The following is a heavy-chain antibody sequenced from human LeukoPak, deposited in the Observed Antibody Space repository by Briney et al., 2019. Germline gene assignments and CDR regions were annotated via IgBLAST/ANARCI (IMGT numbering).Heavy chain of an antibody. CDR3: ARGRVEYSSSSVDY. J-gene: IGHJ4*02. D-gene: IGHD6-6*01. Sequence: ASVKVSCKASGGTFSSYAISWVRQAPGQGLEWMGGIIPIFGTANYAQKFQGRVTITADESTSTAYMELSSLRSEDTAVYYCARGRVEYSSSSVDYWGQGTLVTVSS. V-gene: IGHV1-69*13. CDR2: IIPIFGTA. CDR1: GGTFSSYA.